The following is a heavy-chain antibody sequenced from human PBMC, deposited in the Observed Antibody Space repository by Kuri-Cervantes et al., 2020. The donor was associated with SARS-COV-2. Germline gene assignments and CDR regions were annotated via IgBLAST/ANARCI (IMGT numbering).Heavy chain of an antibody. Sequence: SETLSLTCAVYGGSFSGYYWSWIRQPPGKGLEWIGEINHSGSTNYNPSLKSRVTISVDTSKNQFSLKLSSVTAADTAVYYCARHRWFDPWGLGTLVTVSS. V-gene: IGHV4-34*01. CDR1: GGSFSGYY. J-gene: IGHJ5*02. D-gene: IGHD1-14*01. CDR2: INHSGST. CDR3: ARHRWFDP.